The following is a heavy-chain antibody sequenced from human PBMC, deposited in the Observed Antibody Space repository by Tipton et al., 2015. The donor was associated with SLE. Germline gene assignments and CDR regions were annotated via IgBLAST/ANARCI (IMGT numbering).Heavy chain of an antibody. CDR2: IIPIFSTA. CDR3: ARVLSEYFQH. J-gene: IGHJ1*01. Sequence: QLVQSGAEVKKPGASVKVSCKASGYTFTSYGISWVRQAPGQGLEWMGGIIPIFSTANYAQKFQGRVTITADESTSTAYMELSSLRSEETAVYYCARVLSEYFQHWGQGTLVTVSS. V-gene: IGHV1-69*13. CDR1: GYTFTSYG. D-gene: IGHD2-8*01.